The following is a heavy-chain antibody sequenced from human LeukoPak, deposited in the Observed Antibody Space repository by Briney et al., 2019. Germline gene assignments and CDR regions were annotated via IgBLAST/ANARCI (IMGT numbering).Heavy chain of an antibody. D-gene: IGHD3-9*01. J-gene: IGHJ4*02. Sequence: SETLSLTGTRSGCCISSSSYDRRWIRHPPGKVLEWIGAICYSGSTYYTQSLKSRVTISADTYKKQFSVRLSSVTGADTAVYYCARYEILTDYYKTDYWGQGTLVTVSS. CDR1: GCCISSSSYD. CDR2: ICYSGST. CDR3: ARYEILTDYYKTDY. V-gene: IGHV4-39*01.